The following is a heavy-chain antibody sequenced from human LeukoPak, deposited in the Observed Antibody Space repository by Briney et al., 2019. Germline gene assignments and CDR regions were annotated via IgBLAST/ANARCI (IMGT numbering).Heavy chain of an antibody. J-gene: IGHJ4*02. CDR3: ARAPEFSSGWLLDW. CDR1: GGSISSYY. CDR2: IHPSGST. V-gene: IGHV4-4*07. D-gene: IGHD6-19*01. Sequence: SETLSLTCTASGGSISSYYWTWIRQSAGKGLEWIGRIHPSGSTNYNPSLESRVTMSLDTSKKQFSLKVTSVTATDTGVYYCARAPEFSSGWLLDWWGQGSLVTVSS.